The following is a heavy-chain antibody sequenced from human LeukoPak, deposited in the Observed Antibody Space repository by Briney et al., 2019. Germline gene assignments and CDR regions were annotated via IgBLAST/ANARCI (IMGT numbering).Heavy chain of an antibody. Sequence: GRSLRLPCAASGFTFSSYGMHWVRQAPGKGLEWVAVIWYDGSNKYYADAVKGRFTISRDNSKNTLYLQMNSLKAEDTAVYYCAKERIGGSGWPKDFDYWGQGTLVTVSS. CDR3: AKERIGGSGWPKDFDY. J-gene: IGHJ4*02. CDR2: IWYDGSNK. V-gene: IGHV3-33*06. CDR1: GFTFSSYG. D-gene: IGHD6-19*01.